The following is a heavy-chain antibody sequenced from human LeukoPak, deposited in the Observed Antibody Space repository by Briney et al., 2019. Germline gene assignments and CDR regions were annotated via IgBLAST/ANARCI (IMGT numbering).Heavy chain of an antibody. CDR2: ISSSGSTI. D-gene: IGHD2-15*01. Sequence: GGSLRLSCAASGFTFSDYYMSWIRQAPGKGLEWVSYISSSGSTIYYADSVKGRFTISRDNAKNSLYLQMDSLRAEDTALYHCARLHCSGGSCYWFDPWGQGTLVTVSS. V-gene: IGHV3-11*01. CDR3: ARLHCSGGSCYWFDP. J-gene: IGHJ5*02. CDR1: GFTFSDYY.